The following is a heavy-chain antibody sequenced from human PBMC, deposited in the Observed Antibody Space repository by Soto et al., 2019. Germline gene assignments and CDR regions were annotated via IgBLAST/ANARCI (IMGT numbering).Heavy chain of an antibody. V-gene: IGHV4-30-4*01. CDR2: IYYSGST. J-gene: IGHJ6*04. CDR3: ARVGNYGMDV. CDR1: GGSISSGDYY. Sequence: SETLSLTCTVSGGSISSGDYYWSWIRQPPGKGLEWIGYIYYSGSTYYNPSLKSRVTISVDTSKNQFSLKLSSVTAADTAVYYCARVGNYGMDVWGKGTTVTVPS. D-gene: IGHD3-10*01.